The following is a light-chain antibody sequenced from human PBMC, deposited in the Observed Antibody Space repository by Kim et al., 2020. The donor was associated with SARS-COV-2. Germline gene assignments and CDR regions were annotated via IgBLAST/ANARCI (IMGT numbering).Light chain of an antibody. Sequence: LSPGERAPLSRRAGQSVTSHYFAWYQQKPGQAPTLLLNVTFSRATGIPDRFSGSGSGTDFTLTISRLEAEDFAVYYCQHYYISPFTFGQGTKLEI. CDR3: QHYYISPFT. CDR2: VTF. V-gene: IGKV3-20*01. CDR1: QSVTSHY. J-gene: IGKJ2*01.